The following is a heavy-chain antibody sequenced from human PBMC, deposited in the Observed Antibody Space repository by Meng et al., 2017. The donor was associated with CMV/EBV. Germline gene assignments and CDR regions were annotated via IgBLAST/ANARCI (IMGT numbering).Heavy chain of an antibody. CDR3: ARTYYYDSSGYYYEDDAFDI. J-gene: IGHJ3*02. Sequence: GGSLRLSCAASGFTFSSYAMHWVRQAPGKGLEWVAVISYDGSNKYYADSVKGRFTISRDNSKNTLYLQMNSLRAEDTAVYYCARTYYYDSSGYYYEDDAFDIWGQGTMVTVS. V-gene: IGHV3-30*04. CDR2: ISYDGSNK. CDR1: GFTFSSYA. D-gene: IGHD3-22*01.